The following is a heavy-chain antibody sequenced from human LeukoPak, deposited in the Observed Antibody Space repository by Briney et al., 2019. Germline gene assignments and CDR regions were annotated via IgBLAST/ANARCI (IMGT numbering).Heavy chain of an antibody. CDR1: GYSFTDYY. CDR2: INPNSGGT. V-gene: IGHV1-2*02. CDR3: ARNIVATTNYGY. Sequence: ASVKVSCKASGYSFTDYYMHWVRQAPGQGLEWMGWINPNSGGTNYAQKFQGRVTMTRDTSISTAYMELNRLRSDDTAVYYCARNIVATTNYGYWGQGTLVTVSS. D-gene: IGHD5-12*01. J-gene: IGHJ4*02.